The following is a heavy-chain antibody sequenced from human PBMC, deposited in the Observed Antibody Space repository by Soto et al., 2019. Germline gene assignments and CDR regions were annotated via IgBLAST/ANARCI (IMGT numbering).Heavy chain of an antibody. D-gene: IGHD1-20*01. CDR2: VYHTGNT. Sequence: SETLSLTCSVSGVSVTGYYWTWIRHSPGKGLEWIGYVYHTGNTYYNPSLKSRVTISLDTSKNQVSLRLRSVTAADTAVYHCAREQYNWKLWGQGTLVTVSS. V-gene: IGHV4-59*02. CDR1: GVSVTGYY. CDR3: AREQYNWKL. J-gene: IGHJ4*02.